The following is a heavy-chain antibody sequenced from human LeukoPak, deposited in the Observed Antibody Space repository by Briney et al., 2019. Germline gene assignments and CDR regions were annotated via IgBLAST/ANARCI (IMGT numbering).Heavy chain of an antibody. Sequence: GSLRLSCAASGFTFSSYSMNWVRQAPGKGLEWIGSIYYSGSTYYNPSLKSRVTIPVDTSKNQFSLKLSSVTAADTAVYYCARNDYSYYYMDVWGKGTTVTVSS. CDR2: IYYSGST. V-gene: IGHV4-39*07. CDR1: GFTFSSYS. CDR3: ARNDYSYYYMDV. J-gene: IGHJ6*03.